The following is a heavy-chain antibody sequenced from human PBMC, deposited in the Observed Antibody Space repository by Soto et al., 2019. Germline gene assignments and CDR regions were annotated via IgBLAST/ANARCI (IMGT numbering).Heavy chain of an antibody. CDR2: FDPEDGET. CDR1: GYTLTELS. Sequence: QVQLVQSGAEVKKPGASVKVSCKVSGYTLTELSMHWVRQAPGKGLEWMGGFDPEDGETIYAQKFQGRVTMTEDTSTDTDYMERSSLRSEDTAVYYCAIARYYYDSSGYYSGYWFDPWGQGTLVTVSS. CDR3: AIARYYYDSSGYYSGYWFDP. V-gene: IGHV1-24*01. J-gene: IGHJ5*02. D-gene: IGHD3-22*01.